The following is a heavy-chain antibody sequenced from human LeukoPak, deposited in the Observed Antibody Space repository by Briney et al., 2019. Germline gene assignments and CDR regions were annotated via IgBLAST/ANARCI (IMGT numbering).Heavy chain of an antibody. J-gene: IGHJ4*02. CDR2: ISSSRAHI. CDR3: ARDIGGSYTAIDY. V-gene: IGHV3-21*01. CDR1: GFTFSSYS. Sequence: GGSLRLSCAASGFTFSSYSMNWVRQAPGKGLEWVSFISSSRAHISYADSVKGRFTISRDNPRNSLYLQMNSLRAEDTAVYYCARDIGGSYTAIDYWGQGTLVTVSS. D-gene: IGHD1-26*01.